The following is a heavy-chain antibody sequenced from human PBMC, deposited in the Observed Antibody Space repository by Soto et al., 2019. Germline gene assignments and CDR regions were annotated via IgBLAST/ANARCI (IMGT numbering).Heavy chain of an antibody. D-gene: IGHD2-21*01. Sequence: SETLSLTCAVYGGSFSGYYWSWIRQPPGKGLEWIGEINHSGSTNYNPSLKSRVTISVDTSKNQFSLKLSSVTAADTAVYYCARGHRRKPYYYYGMDVWGQGTTVTVSS. V-gene: IGHV4-34*01. J-gene: IGHJ6*02. CDR3: ARGHRRKPYYYYGMDV. CDR1: GGSFSGYY. CDR2: INHSGST.